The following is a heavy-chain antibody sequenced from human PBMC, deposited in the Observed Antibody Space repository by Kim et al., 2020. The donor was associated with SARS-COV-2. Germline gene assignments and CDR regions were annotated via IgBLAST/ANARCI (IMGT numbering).Heavy chain of an antibody. CDR1: GFTFSSYW. V-gene: IGHV3-7*01. Sequence: GGSLRLSCAASGFTFSSYWMSWVRQAPGKGLEWVANIKQDGSEKYYVDSVKGRFTISRDNAKNSLYLQMNSLRAEDTAVYYCAREGEDSYGLQKYYYYGMDVGGQGPTVTGSS. CDR3: AREGEDSYGLQKYYYYGMDV. CDR2: IKQDGSEK. D-gene: IGHD5-18*01. J-gene: IGHJ6*02.